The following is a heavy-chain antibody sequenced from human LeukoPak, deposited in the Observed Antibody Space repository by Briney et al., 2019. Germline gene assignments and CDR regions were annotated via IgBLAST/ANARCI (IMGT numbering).Heavy chain of an antibody. V-gene: IGHV4-34*01. CDR3: ANRKPFDY. Sequence: PSETLSLTCAVYGGSFSGYYWSWIRQPPGKGLEWIGEINHSGSTNYNPSLKSRVTISVDTSKNQFSLKLSSVTAADTAVYYCANRKPFDYWGQGTLVTVSS. D-gene: IGHD3-16*02. CDR1: GGSFSGYY. J-gene: IGHJ4*02. CDR2: INHSGST.